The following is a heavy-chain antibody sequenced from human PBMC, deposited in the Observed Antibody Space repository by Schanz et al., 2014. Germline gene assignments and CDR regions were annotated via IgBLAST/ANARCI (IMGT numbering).Heavy chain of an antibody. Sequence: EMRVVESGGALEQPGGSLRLSCAASGITFSDYAMSWVRQAPGKGLEWVSTIASGGSHTFYADSVTGRFTISGDNSKNTLFLQMNSLRVEDTAIYYCAKIWKAHHLTGRPGWSDGMDVWGQGTTV. CDR3: AKIWKAHHLTGRPGWSDGMDV. CDR1: GITFSDYA. CDR2: IASGGSHT. D-gene: IGHD3-3*01. J-gene: IGHJ6*02. V-gene: IGHV3-23*04.